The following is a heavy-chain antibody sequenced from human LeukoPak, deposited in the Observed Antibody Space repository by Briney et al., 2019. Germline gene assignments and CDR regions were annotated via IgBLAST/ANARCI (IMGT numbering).Heavy chain of an antibody. Sequence: PGGSLRLSCAASGFTFSNSDMHWVRQVPGKGLEWVALIQTAGDTYYPASVKGRFTISRENAKNSLYLQMNSLRAGDTAVYYCARAPPYSSASWGYYGMDVWGQGTTVTVSS. CDR2: IQTAGDT. CDR3: ARAPPYSSASWGYYGMDV. J-gene: IGHJ6*02. CDR1: GFTFSNSD. D-gene: IGHD6-6*01. V-gene: IGHV3-13*01.